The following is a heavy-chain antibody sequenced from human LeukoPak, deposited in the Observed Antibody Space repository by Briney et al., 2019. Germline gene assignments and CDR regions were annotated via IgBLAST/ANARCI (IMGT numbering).Heavy chain of an antibody. V-gene: IGHV3-48*03. Sequence: GGSLRLSCAASGFTFSSYEMNWVRQAPGKGLESVSYISSSGSTIYYADSVKGRFTVSRDNAKNSLYLQMNSPRAEDTAVYYCARGDLWFGELLGFDYWGQGTLVTVSS. J-gene: IGHJ4*02. CDR2: ISSSGSTI. CDR3: ARGDLWFGELLGFDY. D-gene: IGHD3-10*01. CDR1: GFTFSSYE.